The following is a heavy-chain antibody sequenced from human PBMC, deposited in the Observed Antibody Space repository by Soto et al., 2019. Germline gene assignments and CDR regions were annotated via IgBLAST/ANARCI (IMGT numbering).Heavy chain of an antibody. CDR1: GYTFTGYY. D-gene: IGHD2-15*01. CDR2: INPNSGGT. J-gene: IGHJ5*02. V-gene: IGHV1-2*04. CDR3: ARGACSGGSCYSGLKYNWFDP. Sequence: ASVKVSCKASGYTFTGYYMHWVRQAPGQGLEWMGWINPNSGGTNYAQKFQGWVTMTRDTSISTAYMELSRLRSDDTAVYYCARGACSGGSCYSGLKYNWFDPWGQGTLVTVSS.